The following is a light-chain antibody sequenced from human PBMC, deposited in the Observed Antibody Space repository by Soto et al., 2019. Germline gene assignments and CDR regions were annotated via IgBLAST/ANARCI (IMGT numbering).Light chain of an antibody. Sequence: DLHLTQSPSSLSASVGDRVTITCRASQSMGSHLNWYQHKPGKAPKLLIYTASSLESGVPSRFSGGGSGTDFTLTINSLQPEDFATYYCQQGYRTPLTFGGGTKVEIK. V-gene: IGKV1-39*01. CDR2: TAS. CDR1: QSMGSH. J-gene: IGKJ4*01. CDR3: QQGYRTPLT.